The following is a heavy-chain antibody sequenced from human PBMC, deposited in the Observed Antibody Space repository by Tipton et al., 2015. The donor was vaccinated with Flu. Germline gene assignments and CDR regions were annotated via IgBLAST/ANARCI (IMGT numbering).Heavy chain of an antibody. Sequence: TLSLTCTVSGGSIRSGSYYWSWIRQPAGKGLEWVGHFYNNGSTRYNPSLKNRCTMSADTSRSQFSLKVTSVTAADTAVYFCAREGDDYSRGWYASWGQGILVTVSS. CDR2: FYNNGST. CDR1: GGSIRSGSYY. J-gene: IGHJ5*02. D-gene: IGHD6-19*01. CDR3: AREGDDYSRGWYAS. V-gene: IGHV4-61*09.